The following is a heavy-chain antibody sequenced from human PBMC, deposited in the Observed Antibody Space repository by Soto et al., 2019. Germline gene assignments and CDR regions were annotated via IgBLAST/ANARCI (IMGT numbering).Heavy chain of an antibody. Sequence: EVQLVESGGGLVQPGGSLKLSCAASGFTFSGSAMHWVRQASGKGLEWVGRIRSKGNSYATAYAASVNGRFTISRDDSKNPAYLQRNSLKTEDTAVYYCTRAPMDYWGQGTLVTVSS. CDR2: IRSKGNSYAT. V-gene: IGHV3-73*02. CDR1: GFTFSGSA. CDR3: TRAPMDY. J-gene: IGHJ4*02.